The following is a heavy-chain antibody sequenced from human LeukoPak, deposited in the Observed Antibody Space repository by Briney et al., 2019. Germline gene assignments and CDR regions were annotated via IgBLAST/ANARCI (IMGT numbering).Heavy chain of an antibody. J-gene: IGHJ4*02. D-gene: IGHD6-19*01. CDR2: ISGSGGST. Sequence: GDSLSLPCAASGFNFSSYAMIWVRQAPGKGLEWVSAISGSGGSTYYADSVKGRFTISRDNSKNTLYLQMNSLRAEDTAVYYCAKVGSSGSYFDYWGQGTLVTVSS. CDR3: AKVGSSGSYFDY. CDR1: GFNFSSYA. V-gene: IGHV3-23*01.